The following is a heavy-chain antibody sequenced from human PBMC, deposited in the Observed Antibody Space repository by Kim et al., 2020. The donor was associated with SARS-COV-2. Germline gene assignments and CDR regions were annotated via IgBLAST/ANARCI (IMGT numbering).Heavy chain of an antibody. CDR1: GFTFDDYA. V-gene: IGHV3-9*01. CDR2: ISWNSGSI. D-gene: IGHD6-13*01. CDR3: AKGRIAAAGPFWY. J-gene: IGHJ4*02. Sequence: GGSLRLSCAASGFTFDDYAMHWVRQAPGKGLEWVSGISWNSGSIGYADSVKGRFTISRDNAKNSLYLQMNSLRAEDTALYYCAKGRIAAAGPFWYWGQGTLVTVSS.